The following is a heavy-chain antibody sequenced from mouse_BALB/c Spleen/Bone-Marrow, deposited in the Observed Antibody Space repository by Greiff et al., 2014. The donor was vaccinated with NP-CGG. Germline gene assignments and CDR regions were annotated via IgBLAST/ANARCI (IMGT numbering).Heavy chain of an antibody. Sequence: EVQLVESGGGLVKPGGSLKLSCAASGFTFSDYYMYWVRQTPEKRLEWAATISDGSTYTYYPDSVKGRFTISRDNAKNNLYLQMSSLKSEDTALYYCARDRGAQGYAMDYWGQGTSVTVSS. D-gene: IGHD3-1*01. J-gene: IGHJ4*01. CDR1: GFTFSDYY. V-gene: IGHV5-4*02. CDR2: ISDGSTYT. CDR3: ARDRGAQGYAMDY.